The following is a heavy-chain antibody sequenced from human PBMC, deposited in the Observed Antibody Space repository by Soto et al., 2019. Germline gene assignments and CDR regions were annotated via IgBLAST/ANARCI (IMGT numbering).Heavy chain of an antibody. J-gene: IGHJ4*02. D-gene: IGHD2-21*01. CDR2: ISWNSGRK. Sequence: GGSLRLSCTASSFTLDEYAMHWVRQAPGKGLEWVSSISWNSGRKVYADSVKGRFTVSRDNAKNTLYLQMNSLRPEDTARYYCLKRALSFVDWSYFDSWGLGTLVTVSS. V-gene: IGHV3-9*01. CDR1: SFTLDEYA. CDR3: LKRALSFVDWSYFDS.